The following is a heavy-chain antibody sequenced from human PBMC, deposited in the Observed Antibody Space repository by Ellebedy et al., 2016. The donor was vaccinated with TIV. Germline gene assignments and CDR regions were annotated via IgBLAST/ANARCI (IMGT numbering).Heavy chain of an antibody. D-gene: IGHD4-17*01. V-gene: IGHV3-23*01. Sequence: GESLKISXAASGFTFSSNAMSWVRQAPGKGLEWVSSISDSGGSTYYADSAKGRFTISRDNSKNTLYLQMNSLRAEDTAVYYCAKSYLPQYGVDYWGQGTLVTVSS. J-gene: IGHJ4*02. CDR3: AKSYLPQYGVDY. CDR1: GFTFSSNA. CDR2: ISDSGGST.